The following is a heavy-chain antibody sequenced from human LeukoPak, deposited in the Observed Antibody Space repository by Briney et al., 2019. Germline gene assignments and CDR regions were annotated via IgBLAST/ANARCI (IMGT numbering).Heavy chain of an antibody. Sequence: GASVKVSFKASGGTFSSYAISWVRQAPGQGLEWMGRIIPIFGTANYAQKFQGRVTITTDESTSTAYMELSSLRSEDTAVDYCARDYCSGGSCYLHYYYMDVWGKGTTVTVSS. V-gene: IGHV1-69*05. J-gene: IGHJ6*03. D-gene: IGHD2-15*01. CDR2: IIPIFGTA. CDR1: GGTFSSYA. CDR3: ARDYCSGGSCYLHYYYMDV.